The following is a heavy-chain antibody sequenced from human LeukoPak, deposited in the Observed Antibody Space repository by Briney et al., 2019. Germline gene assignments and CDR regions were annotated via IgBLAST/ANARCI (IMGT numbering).Heavy chain of an antibody. V-gene: IGHV4-39*01. J-gene: IGHJ5*02. CDR1: GGSISSSSYY. D-gene: IGHD2-2*02. Sequence: SETLSLTCTVSGGSISSSSYYWGWIRQPPGKGLEWIGNIYYSGSTYYNPSLRSRVTISVDTSKSQFSLKVTSVTAADTAVYYCARYTPGPFDPWGQGTLVTVSS. CDR3: ARYTPGPFDP. CDR2: IYYSGST.